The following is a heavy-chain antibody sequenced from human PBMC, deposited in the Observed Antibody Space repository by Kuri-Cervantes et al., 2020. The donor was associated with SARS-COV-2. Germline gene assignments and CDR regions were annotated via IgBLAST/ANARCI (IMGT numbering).Heavy chain of an antibody. D-gene: IGHD3-10*01. Sequence: GESLKISCAASGFTFSSYAMNWVRQAPGRGLEWVSAISGSGGSTYYADSVKGRFTISRDNSKNTLYLQVISLRAEDTALYYCAKGYFSDTSNYFDYWGREPWSPSPQ. CDR3: AKGYFSDTSNYFDY. J-gene: IGHJ4*02. CDR1: GFTFSSYA. CDR2: ISGSGGST. V-gene: IGHV3-23*01.